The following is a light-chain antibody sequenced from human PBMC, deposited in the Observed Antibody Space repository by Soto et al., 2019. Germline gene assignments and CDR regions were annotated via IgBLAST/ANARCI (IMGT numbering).Light chain of an antibody. CDR2: GAS. Sequence: EIVLTQSPGTLSLSPGESATLSCRASQSVSNNNLAWYHKKPGQTPRLLIYGASSRATGIPDRLSGSGSGTAFTLIISRLESEDFAVYYCQQYDNSITFGQGTRLEIE. V-gene: IGKV3-20*01. CDR1: QSVSNNN. J-gene: IGKJ5*01. CDR3: QQYDNSIT.